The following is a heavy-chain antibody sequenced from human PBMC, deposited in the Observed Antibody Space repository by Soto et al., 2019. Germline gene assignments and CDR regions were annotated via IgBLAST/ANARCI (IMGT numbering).Heavy chain of an antibody. J-gene: IGHJ4*02. D-gene: IGHD6-19*01. CDR3: AKDHAERIRSGSLDC. CDR1: GLTFSDYG. V-gene: IGHV3-30*18. Sequence: QVQLVESGGGVVQPGTSLRVSCAASGLTFSDYGMHWVRQAPGKGLEWVAVVSYDGRNKYYADFVKGRFTISRDNSKNTLYLQMNSLSGEDTAVYYCAKDHAERIRSGSLDCWGQGTLVTVSS. CDR2: VSYDGRNK.